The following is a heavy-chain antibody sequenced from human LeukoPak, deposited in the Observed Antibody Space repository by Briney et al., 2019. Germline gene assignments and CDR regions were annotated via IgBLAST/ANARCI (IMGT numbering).Heavy chain of an antibody. J-gene: IGHJ6*02. D-gene: IGHD3-10*01. CDR3: ARDFFSYTRFGELLPYPSADGMDV. V-gene: IGHV3-21*01. CDR1: GFTFSSYC. CDR2: ISSSSSYI. Sequence: GGSLRLSCAASGFTFSSYCMNWVRQAPGKGLEWVSSISSSSSYIYYADSVKGRFTISRDNAKNSLYLQMNSLRAEDTAVYYCARDFFSYTRFGELLPYPSADGMDVWGQGTTVTVSS.